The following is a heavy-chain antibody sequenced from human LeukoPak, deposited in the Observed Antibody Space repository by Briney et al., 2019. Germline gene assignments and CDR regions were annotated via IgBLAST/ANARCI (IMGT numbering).Heavy chain of an antibody. CDR3: ARGVGGATRGDEYFDY. J-gene: IGHJ4*02. CDR2: ISAYNGDT. V-gene: IGHV1-18*01. D-gene: IGHD1-26*01. CDR1: GYTFTRYG. Sequence: GASVKVSCKASGYTFTRYGISWVRQAPGQGPEWMGWISAYNGDTNYAQKLQGRVTMTTDTSTSTAYMEVRGPRSDDTAVYYCARGVGGATRGDEYFDYWGQGTLVTVSS.